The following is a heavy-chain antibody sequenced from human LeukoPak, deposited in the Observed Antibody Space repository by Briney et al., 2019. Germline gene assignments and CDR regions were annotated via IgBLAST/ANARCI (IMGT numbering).Heavy chain of an antibody. J-gene: IGHJ6*03. D-gene: IGHD6-19*01. Sequence: GASVKVSCKASGYTFTGYYMHWVRQAPGQGLEWMGWINPNSGGTNYAQKFQSRVTMTRDTSISTAYMELSRLRSDDTAVYYCAREYSSGWYYYYMDVWGKGTTVTVSS. CDR2: INPNSGGT. V-gene: IGHV1-2*02. CDR3: AREYSSGWYYYYMDV. CDR1: GYTFTGYY.